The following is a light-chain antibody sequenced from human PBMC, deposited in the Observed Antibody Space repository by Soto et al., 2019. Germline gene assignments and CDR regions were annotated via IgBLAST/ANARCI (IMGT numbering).Light chain of an antibody. V-gene: IGKV1-33*01. CDR1: QDISKY. Sequence: DIQMTQSPSSLSASVGDRVTITCQASQDISKYLNWYQQKPGKAPNLLIYEAVRLETGVPSRFSGSGSGTDFTFTISNLQPEDIATYSCQQYDNLPVTFGPGTKVDIK. CDR3: QQYDNLPVT. CDR2: EAV. J-gene: IGKJ3*01.